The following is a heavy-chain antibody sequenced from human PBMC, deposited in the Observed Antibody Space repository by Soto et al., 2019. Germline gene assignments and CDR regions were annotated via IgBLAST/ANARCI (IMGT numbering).Heavy chain of an antibody. CDR2: ISSSSSTI. V-gene: IGHV3-48*02. J-gene: IGHJ4*02. D-gene: IGHD2-15*01. CDR3: ARDREEIVVVVAAAHFDY. CDR1: GFTFSSYS. Sequence: GGSLRLSCAASGFTFSSYSMNWVRQAPGKGLEWVSYISSSSSTIYYADSVKGRFTISRDNAKNSLYLQMNSLRDEDTAVYYCARDREEIVVVVAAAHFDYWGQGTLVTVSS.